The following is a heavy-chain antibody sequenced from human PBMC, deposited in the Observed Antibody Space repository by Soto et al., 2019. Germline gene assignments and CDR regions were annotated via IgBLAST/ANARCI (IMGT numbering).Heavy chain of an antibody. Sequence: TSETLSLTCTVSGGPIINGDSYLNWIRQHPEKGLEWMGHINYRGTTNYNPALKSRILISIDTSKNQFSLRLTSVTAADTAVYYCARDAPGAAPYWGQGTLVTVSS. D-gene: IGHD6-13*01. CDR2: INYRGTT. V-gene: IGHV4-31*03. CDR3: ARDAPGAAPY. J-gene: IGHJ4*02. CDR1: GGPIINGDSY.